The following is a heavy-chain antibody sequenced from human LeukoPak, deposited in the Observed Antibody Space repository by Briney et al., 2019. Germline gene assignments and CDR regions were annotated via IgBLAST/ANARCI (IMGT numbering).Heavy chain of an antibody. CDR3: AKSNGYGLVDI. D-gene: IGHD3-10*01. V-gene: IGHV4-34*12. CDR1: GGSFSSYY. J-gene: IGHJ3*02. Sequence: SETLSLTCAVYGGSFSSYYWGWVRQPPGKGLEWIGNIFYSGSTYYSPSLKSRVTISLDTSRNQFSLKLNSVTAADTAVYYCAKSNGYGLVDIWGQGTMVTVSS. CDR2: IFYSGST.